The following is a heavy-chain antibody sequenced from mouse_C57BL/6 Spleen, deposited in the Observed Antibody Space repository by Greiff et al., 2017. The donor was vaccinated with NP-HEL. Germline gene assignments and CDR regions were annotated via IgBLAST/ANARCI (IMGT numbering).Heavy chain of an antibody. CDR1: GFTFPDYS. Sequence: HLQPSFPALVPPLASVPFSCTASGFTFPDYSLPWVPPSPVQGLEWIGCIDPENGDTEYASTFQGKATITADTSSNTAYLQLSSLTSEDTAVYYCSSYVGTDWGQGTLVTVSA. CDR3: SSYVGTD. CDR2: IDPENGDT. D-gene: IGHD1-1*02. J-gene: IGHJ3*01. V-gene: IGHV14-4*01.